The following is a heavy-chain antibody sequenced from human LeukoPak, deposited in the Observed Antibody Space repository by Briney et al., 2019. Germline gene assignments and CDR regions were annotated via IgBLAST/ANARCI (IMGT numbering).Heavy chain of an antibody. J-gene: IGHJ4*02. Sequence: GGSLRLSCTASGFTFGDYAMSWVRQAPGKGLEWVGFIRSKAYGGTTEYAASVKGRFTISRDDSKSIAYLQMNSLKTEDTAVYYCTREPPEWLALLDYWGQATLVTVSS. CDR3: TREPPEWLALLDY. CDR1: GFTFGDYA. D-gene: IGHD6-19*01. V-gene: IGHV3-49*04. CDR2: IRSKAYGGTT.